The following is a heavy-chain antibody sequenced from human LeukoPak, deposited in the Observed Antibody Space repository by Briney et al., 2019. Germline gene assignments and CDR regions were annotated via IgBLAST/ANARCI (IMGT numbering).Heavy chain of an antibody. J-gene: IGHJ6*03. CDR3: ARAYSTYHMDV. V-gene: IGHV3-64*01. CDR1: GFTFSSYA. Sequence: GGSLRLSCAASGFTFSSYAMHWVRQAPGKGLEYVSAISSNGGSTYYANSVKGRFTISRDNSKNTLYLQMGSLRAEDMAVYYCARAYSTYHMDVWGKGTTVAVSS. CDR2: ISSNGGST. D-gene: IGHD4-11*01.